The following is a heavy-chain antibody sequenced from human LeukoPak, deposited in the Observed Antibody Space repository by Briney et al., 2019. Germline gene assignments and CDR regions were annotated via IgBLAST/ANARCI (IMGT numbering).Heavy chain of an antibody. CDR3: ARHYDILTGYSIDY. Sequence: GGSLRLSCAASGFTFSSYSMNWVRQAPGKGLEGVSYISSSSSTIYYADSVKGRFTISRDNAKNSLYLQMNSLRDEDTAVYYCARHYDILTGYSIDYWGQGTLVTVSS. V-gene: IGHV3-48*02. J-gene: IGHJ4*02. D-gene: IGHD3-9*01. CDR1: GFTFSSYS. CDR2: ISSSSSTI.